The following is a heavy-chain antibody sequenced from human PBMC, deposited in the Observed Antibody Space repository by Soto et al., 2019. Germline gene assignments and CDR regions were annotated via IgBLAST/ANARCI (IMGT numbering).Heavy chain of an antibody. CDR2: IYYSGST. CDR3: ARERGSSSWSKPHWFGGKGYYMDV. CDR1: GGSISSYY. V-gene: IGHV4-59*01. J-gene: IGHJ6*03. D-gene: IGHD6-13*01. Sequence: SETLSLTCTVSGGSISSYYWSWIRQPPGKGLEWIGYIYYSGSTNYNPSLKSRVTISVDTSKNQFSLKLSSVTAADTAVYYCARERGSSSWSKPHWFGGKGYYMDVWGKGTTVTVSS.